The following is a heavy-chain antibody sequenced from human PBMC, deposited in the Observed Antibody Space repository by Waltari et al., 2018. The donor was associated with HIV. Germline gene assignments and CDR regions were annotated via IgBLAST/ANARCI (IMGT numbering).Heavy chain of an antibody. J-gene: IGHJ3*01. V-gene: IGHV3-30*11. CDR1: GFTFSTCA. CDR3: AKDVRYWDGLFYVGHDGFDV. CDR2: VSDDGRDK. D-gene: IGHD3-3*01. Sequence: QVQLVESGGGVVPPGGSLRLSCAASGFTFSTCALHWVRQAPGKGGEGLAEVSDDGRDKNYSEAGKGRFTISRDNSKNTGDLQLNSLGPEDRAAYYCAKDVRYWDGLFYVGHDGFDVWGQGTMVTVSS.